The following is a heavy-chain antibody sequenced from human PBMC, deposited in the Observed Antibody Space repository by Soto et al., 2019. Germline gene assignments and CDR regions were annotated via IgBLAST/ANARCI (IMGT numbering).Heavy chain of an antibody. V-gene: IGHV3-73*02. CDR2: IRRRAKNYAT. Sequence: EVQLVESGGDLVQPGGSLKLSCAASGFTFSGSAMHWVRQASGKGLEWVGHIRRRAKNYATVYAASVEGRFIISRDDSKTTAYLQMTSLKPDATAVYYCTRTFAGSDSFSPDFDYWGQGTLVTVSS. CDR1: GFTFSGSA. J-gene: IGHJ4*02. D-gene: IGHD1-1*01. CDR3: TRTFAGSDSFSPDFDY.